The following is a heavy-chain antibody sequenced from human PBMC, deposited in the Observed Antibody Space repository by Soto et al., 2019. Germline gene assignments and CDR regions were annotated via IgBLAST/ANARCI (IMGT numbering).Heavy chain of an antibody. CDR3: AREPMTTVTGLDAFDI. D-gene: IGHD4-17*01. CDR1: GGTFSSYA. CDR2: IIPNFGTA. J-gene: IGHJ3*02. V-gene: IGHV1-69*01. Sequence: QVQLVQSGAEVKKPGSSVKVSCKASGGTFSSYAISWVRQAPGQGLEWMGGIIPNFGTANYAQKFQGRVTITADESTSTAYMELSSLRSEDTAVYYCAREPMTTVTGLDAFDIWGQGTMVTVSS.